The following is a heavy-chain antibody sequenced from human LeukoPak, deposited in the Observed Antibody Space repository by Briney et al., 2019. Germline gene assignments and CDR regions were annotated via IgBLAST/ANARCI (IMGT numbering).Heavy chain of an antibody. Sequence: PGGSLRLSCAASGFTFNNFGMSWVRQAPGKGLEWVSSITTGSSYIYYADSVRGRFSVSRDNAKNSLYLEMNSLRAEDTAVYYCARVEATTARSYYYYYMDVWGKGATVTVSS. CDR2: ITTGSSYI. CDR3: ARVEATTARSYYYYYMDV. D-gene: IGHD1-1*01. J-gene: IGHJ6*03. CDR1: GFTFNNFG. V-gene: IGHV3-21*06.